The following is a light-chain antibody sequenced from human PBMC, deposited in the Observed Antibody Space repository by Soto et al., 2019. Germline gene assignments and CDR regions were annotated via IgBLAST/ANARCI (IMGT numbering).Light chain of an antibody. V-gene: IGKV1-39*01. CDR2: SAS. CDR1: QNIRTY. CDR3: QQGHSTPYT. J-gene: IGKJ2*01. Sequence: DIQMTQSPATLSASVGDRVTITCRASQNIRTYLNWYQQKPGRAPKLLIHSASALPSGVPSRFSGSGSGTEFTLTMSGLQPEDFATYYCQQGHSTPYTFGQGTKVDSK.